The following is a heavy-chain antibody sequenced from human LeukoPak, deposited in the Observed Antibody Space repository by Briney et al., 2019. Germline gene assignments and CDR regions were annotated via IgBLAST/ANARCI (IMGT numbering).Heavy chain of an antibody. Sequence: GASVKVSCKASGYTFTSYGISWVRQAPGQGLEWMGWISAYNGNTNYAQKLQGRVTMTTDTSTSTAYMELRSLRSDDTAVYYCARGLLGYCSSTSCRNNWFDPWGQGTLVTVSS. CDR1: GYTFTSYG. CDR2: ISAYNGNT. J-gene: IGHJ5*02. CDR3: ARGLLGYCSSTSCRNNWFDP. V-gene: IGHV1-18*01. D-gene: IGHD2-2*01.